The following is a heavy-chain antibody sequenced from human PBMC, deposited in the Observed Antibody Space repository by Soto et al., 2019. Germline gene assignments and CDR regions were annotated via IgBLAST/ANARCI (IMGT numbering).Heavy chain of an antibody. CDR2: ITSSSDTI. Sequence: GSLRLSCAASGFTFSSFHMNWVRQAPGRGLEWVAYITSSSDTIYYSDSVKGRFTISRDNGKNSLFLQMNSLRDEDTAVYCCARVVVVIPPGYYYAMDVWGQGTTVTVSS. CDR1: GFTFSSFH. V-gene: IGHV3-48*02. J-gene: IGHJ6*02. D-gene: IGHD3-22*01. CDR3: ARVVVVIPPGYYYAMDV.